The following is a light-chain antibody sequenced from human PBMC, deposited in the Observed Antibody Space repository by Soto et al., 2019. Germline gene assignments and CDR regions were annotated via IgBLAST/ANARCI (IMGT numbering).Light chain of an antibody. CDR1: QSVSSSY. CDR3: QQYGSSPET. CDR2: GAS. Sequence: EVVLTQSPGTLSLSPGERATLSCRASQSVSSSYLAWYQHKPGQAPRLLIYGASSRATGIPDRFSGSGSGTDFTLTISRLEPEDFAVYYCQQYGSSPETFGRGTKVEI. V-gene: IGKV3-20*01. J-gene: IGKJ1*01.